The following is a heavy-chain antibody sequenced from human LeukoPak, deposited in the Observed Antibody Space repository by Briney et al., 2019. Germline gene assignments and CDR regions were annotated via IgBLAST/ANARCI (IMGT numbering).Heavy chain of an antibody. V-gene: IGHV1-58*01. Sequence: GASVTVSCKASGFTFTSSAVQWVRQARGQRLEWIGWIVVGSGNTNYEQKFQERVTITRDMSTSTAYMELSSLRSEDTAVYYCAASRHCSSTSCYYFAFDIWGQGTMVTVSS. CDR2: IVVGSGNT. CDR1: GFTFTSSA. J-gene: IGHJ3*02. D-gene: IGHD2-2*01. CDR3: AASRHCSSTSCYYFAFDI.